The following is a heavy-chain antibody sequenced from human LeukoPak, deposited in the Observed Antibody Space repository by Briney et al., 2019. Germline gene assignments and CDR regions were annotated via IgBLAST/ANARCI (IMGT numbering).Heavy chain of an antibody. Sequence: GGSLRLSCAASGFTFSNAWMSWVRQAPGKGLEWVANIKQDGSEKYYGDSVKGRFTISRDNAKNSLYLQMNSLRAEDTAVYYCASLYGMDVWGQGTTVTVSS. CDR3: ASLYGMDV. CDR1: GFTFSNAW. J-gene: IGHJ6*02. CDR2: IKQDGSEK. V-gene: IGHV3-7*01.